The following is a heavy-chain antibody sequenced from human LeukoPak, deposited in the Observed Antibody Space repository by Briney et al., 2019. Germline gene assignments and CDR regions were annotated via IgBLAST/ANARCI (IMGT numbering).Heavy chain of an antibody. J-gene: IGHJ4*02. CDR1: GGSISSGSYY. V-gene: IGHV4-61*02. Sequence: PSETLSLTCTASGGSISSGSYYWSWIRQPAGKGLEWIGRIYTSGSTNYNPSLKSRVTISVDTSKNQFSLKLSSVTAADTAVYYCARRSGSYYFDYWGQGTLVTVSS. D-gene: IGHD1-26*01. CDR2: IYTSGST. CDR3: ARRSGSYYFDY.